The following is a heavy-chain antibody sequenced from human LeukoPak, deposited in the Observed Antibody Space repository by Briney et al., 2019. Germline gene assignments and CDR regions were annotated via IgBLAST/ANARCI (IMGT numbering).Heavy chain of an antibody. CDR1: GFTFTIYA. V-gene: IGHV3-15*01. CDR3: TTDQGKNDY. CDR2: IKSKTDGGTT. J-gene: IGHJ4*02. Sequence: GGSLRLSCAASGFTFTIYAMSWVRQAPGKGLERVGRIKSKTDGGTTDYAAPVKGRFTISRDDSKNTLYLQMNSLKTEDTAVYYCTTDQGKNDYWGQGTLVTVSS. D-gene: IGHD4-23*01.